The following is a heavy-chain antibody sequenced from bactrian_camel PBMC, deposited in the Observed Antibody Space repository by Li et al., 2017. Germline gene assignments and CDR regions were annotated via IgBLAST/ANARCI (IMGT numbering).Heavy chain of an antibody. CDR3: AADLSPYVGYGLGHQGCYEYTN. Sequence: VQLVESGGGSVQAGGFLRLSCAASGATLISARMGWFRKAPGKGREAVADIARDGTTNYEDSVKGRFTISKDYAKDNGKKTLYLEMNSLKPEDTAMYICAADLSPYVGYGLGHQGCYEYTNWGPGTQVTVS. CDR1: GATLISAR. J-gene: IGHJ4*01. CDR2: IARDGTT. V-gene: IGHV3S53*01. D-gene: IGHD3*01.